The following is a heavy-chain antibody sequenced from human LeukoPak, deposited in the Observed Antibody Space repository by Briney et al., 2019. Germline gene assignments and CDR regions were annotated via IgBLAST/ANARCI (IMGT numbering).Heavy chain of an antibody. CDR2: INHSGST. Sequence: SETLSLTCAVYGGSFSGYYWSWIRQPPGKGLEWIGEINHSGSTNYNPSLKSRVTISVDTSKNQFSLKLSSVTAADTAVYYCARGLHSDSGSWYYFDYWGQGTLVTVSS. CDR3: ARGLHSDSGSWYYFDY. J-gene: IGHJ4*02. V-gene: IGHV4-34*01. CDR1: GGSFSGYY. D-gene: IGHD6-13*01.